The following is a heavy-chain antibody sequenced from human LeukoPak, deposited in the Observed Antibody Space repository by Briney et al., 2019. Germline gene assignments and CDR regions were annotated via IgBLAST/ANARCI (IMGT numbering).Heavy chain of an antibody. J-gene: IGHJ5*02. V-gene: IGHV4-59*01. Sequence: SETLSLTCTVSGGSISSYYWSWIRQPPGKGLEWIGYIYYSGSTNYNPSLKSRVTISVDTFKNQFSLKLSSVTAADTAVYYCARGRGVYGSGSSNWFDPWGQGTLVSVSS. D-gene: IGHD3-10*01. CDR2: IYYSGST. CDR1: GGSISSYY. CDR3: ARGRGVYGSGSSNWFDP.